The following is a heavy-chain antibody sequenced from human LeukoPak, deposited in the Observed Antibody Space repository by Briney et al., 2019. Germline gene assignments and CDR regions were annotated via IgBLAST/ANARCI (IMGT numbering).Heavy chain of an antibody. J-gene: IGHJ5*02. V-gene: IGHV3-21*01. CDR2: ISSSSSYI. Sequence: GGSLRLSCAASGFTFNSYSMNWVRQAPGKGLEWVSSISSSSSYIYYADSVKGRFTISRDNAKKSLYLQMNSLRAEDTAVYYCARDLSYYDILAGSNWFDPWGQGTLVTVSS. D-gene: IGHD3-9*01. CDR3: ARDLSYYDILAGSNWFDP. CDR1: GFTFNSYS.